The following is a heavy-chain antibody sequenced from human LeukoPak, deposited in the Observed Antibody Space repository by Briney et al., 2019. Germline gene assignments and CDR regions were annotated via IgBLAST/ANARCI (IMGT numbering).Heavy chain of an antibody. CDR2: IKEDGSEK. CDR1: GFTFSRYW. CDR3: ARRFWYAFDI. Sequence: PGGSLRLSCAASGFTFSRYWMSWVRQAPGKGLEYIANIKEDGSEKYYVDSVKGRFTISRDNAKNSLYLQMTSLRAEDTAVYYCARRFWYAFDIWGQGTMVTVSS. D-gene: IGHD3-3*01. V-gene: IGHV3-7*05. J-gene: IGHJ3*02.